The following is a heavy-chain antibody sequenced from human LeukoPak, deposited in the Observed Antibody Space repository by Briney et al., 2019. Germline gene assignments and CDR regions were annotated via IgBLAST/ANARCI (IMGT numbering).Heavy chain of an antibody. CDR3: AFSPLGDNYGFPY. D-gene: IGHD5-18*01. Sequence: GGSLRLSCAGSGFTFSSYVMHWVRQAPGRGLEWVSSLSEGGDTAYYADSVKGRFTIYRDNSRDPLYLQVNSLRADDTALYYCAFSPLGDNYGFPYWGQGALVIVSS. V-gene: IGHV3-23*01. J-gene: IGHJ4*02. CDR1: GFTFSSYV. CDR2: LSEGGDTA.